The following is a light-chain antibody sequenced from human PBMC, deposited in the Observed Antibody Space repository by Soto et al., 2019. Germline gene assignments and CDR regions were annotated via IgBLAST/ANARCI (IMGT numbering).Light chain of an antibody. Sequence: EIVLTQSPGTLSLSPGERATLSCRASQSLSSSLLAWNQQKPGQAPRLLIYGASSKGTGIPDRFSGSGSGTDFTLTISRLEPEDFAVYYCQQYGSSPLTFGGGTKVEIK. J-gene: IGKJ4*01. V-gene: IGKV3-20*01. CDR3: QQYGSSPLT. CDR1: QSLSSSL. CDR2: GAS.